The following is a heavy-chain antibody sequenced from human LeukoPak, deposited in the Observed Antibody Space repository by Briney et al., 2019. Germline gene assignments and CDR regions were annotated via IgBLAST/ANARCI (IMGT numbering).Heavy chain of an antibody. Sequence: TGGSLRLSCAASGFTFSSYSMNWVRQAPGKGLDWVSSISSSSSYIYYADSVKGRFTISRDNAKNSLYLQMNSLRAEDTAVYYCARAAGEMATIRYWGQGTLVTVSS. V-gene: IGHV3-21*01. CDR2: ISSSSSYI. J-gene: IGHJ4*02. D-gene: IGHD5-24*01. CDR1: GFTFSSYS. CDR3: ARAAGEMATIRY.